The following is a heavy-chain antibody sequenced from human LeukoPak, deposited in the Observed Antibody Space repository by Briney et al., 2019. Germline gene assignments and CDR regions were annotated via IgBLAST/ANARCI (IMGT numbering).Heavy chain of an antibody. J-gene: IGHJ4*02. D-gene: IGHD5-12*01. V-gene: IGHV3-7*01. CDR1: GFTFSSNW. Sequence: PGGSLRLSCVASGFTFSSNWTSWVRQAPGKGRGGVAYIREDGGETYYVDSVKGRFTISRDNAKNSLYLQMNSLRVEDTAVYYCARGTGGLRPLDCWGQGTLVTVSS. CDR3: ARGTGGLRPLDC. CDR2: IREDGGET.